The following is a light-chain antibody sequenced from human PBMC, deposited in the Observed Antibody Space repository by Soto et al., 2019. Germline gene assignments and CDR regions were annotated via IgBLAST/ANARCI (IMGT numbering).Light chain of an antibody. CDR1: RSVSSN. V-gene: IGKV3-15*01. CDR2: GAS. Sequence: EIVMTQSPATLSVSPGERATLSCRASRSVSSNLAWYQQKPGQAPRLLIYGASTRATGIPARFSGSGSRTEFTLTISSLQSEDFAVYYCQQYNDWPRTFGQGTKVDI. CDR3: QQYNDWPRT. J-gene: IGKJ1*01.